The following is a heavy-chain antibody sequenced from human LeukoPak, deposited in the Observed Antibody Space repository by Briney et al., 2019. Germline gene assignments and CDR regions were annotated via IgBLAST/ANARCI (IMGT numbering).Heavy chain of an antibody. CDR2: INSDGSSA. CDR3: ARPVTGTYAPLEY. J-gene: IGHJ4*02. V-gene: IGHV3-74*01. D-gene: IGHD1-1*01. CDR1: GFTFSNYW. Sequence: RGSLRLSCAASGFTFSNYWMHWVRQAPGKGLVYVSRINSDGSSANYADSVQGRFTISRDNAKNTLYLEMNSLRADDTAVYYCARPVTGTYAPLEYWGQGTLVTVSS.